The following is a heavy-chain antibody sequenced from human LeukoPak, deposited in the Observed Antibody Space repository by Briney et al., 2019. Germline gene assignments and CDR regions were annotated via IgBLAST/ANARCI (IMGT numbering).Heavy chain of an antibody. CDR2: LSGSGGST. V-gene: IGHV3-23*01. Sequence: GGSLRLSCAASGFTFSSYATSWVRQAPGKGLEWVSALSGSGGSTHYADSVKGRFTISRDNSKNTLYLQMNSLRAEDTAVYYCRTIFGVVNWFDPWGQGTLVTVSS. CDR3: RTIFGVVNWFDP. J-gene: IGHJ5*02. CDR1: GFTFSSYA. D-gene: IGHD3-3*01.